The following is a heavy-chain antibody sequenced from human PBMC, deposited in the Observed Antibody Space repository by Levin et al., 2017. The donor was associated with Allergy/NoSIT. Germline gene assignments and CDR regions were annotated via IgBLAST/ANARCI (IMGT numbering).Heavy chain of an antibody. CDR3: AKDFDTSGTAPDY. V-gene: IGHV3-30*18. CDR2: ISYDGTNR. CDR1: GFTFSAYG. Sequence: PGGSLRLSCAASGFTFSAYGMHWVRQAPGKGLEWLTSISYDGTNRYYADSVRGRITISRDNSKKTLSLQMARLRAEGTAVYYCAKDFDTSGTAPDYWGQGALVTVSS. D-gene: IGHD3-22*01. J-gene: IGHJ4*02.